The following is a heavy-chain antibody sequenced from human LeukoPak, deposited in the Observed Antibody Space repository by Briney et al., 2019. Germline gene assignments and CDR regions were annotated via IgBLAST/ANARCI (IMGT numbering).Heavy chain of an antibody. CDR1: GITVSGKH. V-gene: IGHV3-53*01. CDR2: TYGGGST. CDR3: ARTSDYRFEY. Sequence: GGSLRLSCAVSGITVSGKHMSWVRQATGKVPEWVSITYGGGSTFFADSVKGRFTTSRDNSKNTVYLQMNTLRAEDTAVYYCARTSDYRFEYWGQGTLVTVSS. D-gene: IGHD3-9*01. J-gene: IGHJ4*02.